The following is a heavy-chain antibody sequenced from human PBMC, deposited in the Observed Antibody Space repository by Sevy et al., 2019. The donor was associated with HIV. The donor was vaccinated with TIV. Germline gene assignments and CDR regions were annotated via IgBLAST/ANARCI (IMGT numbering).Heavy chain of an antibody. CDR1: GFSFSSLG. J-gene: IGHJ4*02. D-gene: IGHD3-10*01. V-gene: IGHV3-23*01. CDR2: ISGSGTRT. Sequence: GGSLRLSCAASGFSFSSLGMNWVRQAPGKGLEWISSISGSGTRTAYADAVMGRFTISRDNSKNSLYLQMNSLRAEDTAVYYCAKDLTMVRGIIRSSLDYWGQGTLVTVSS. CDR3: AKDLTMVRGIIRSSLDY.